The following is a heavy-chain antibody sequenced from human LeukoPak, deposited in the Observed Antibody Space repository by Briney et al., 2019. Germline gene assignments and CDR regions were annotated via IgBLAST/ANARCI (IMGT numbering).Heavy chain of an antibody. J-gene: IGHJ5*02. CDR3: ARSAMTAVSIDWFDP. CDR2: ISSSGSTI. CDR1: GFTFSDYY. Sequence: GGSLRLSCAASGFTFSDYYMSWIRQAPGKGLEWVSYISSSGSTIYYADSVKGRFTISRDNAKNSLYLQMNSLRAEDTAVYYCARSAMTAVSIDWFDPWGQGTLVTVSS. V-gene: IGHV3-11*04. D-gene: IGHD4-11*01.